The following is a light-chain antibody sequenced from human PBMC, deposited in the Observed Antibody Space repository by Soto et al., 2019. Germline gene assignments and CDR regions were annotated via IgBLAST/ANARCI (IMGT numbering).Light chain of an antibody. J-gene: IGKJ2*01. Sequence: ETVLTQSPATLSVSPGERATLSCRASQSISSDLAWYQQKPGQAPRLLIYGASTTATAIPGRFSGSGSGREFTLSISSLQSQDFEVYYCQQYNNWPRTFGQGTKVEI. CDR3: QQYNNWPRT. V-gene: IGKV3-15*01. CDR1: QSISSD. CDR2: GAS.